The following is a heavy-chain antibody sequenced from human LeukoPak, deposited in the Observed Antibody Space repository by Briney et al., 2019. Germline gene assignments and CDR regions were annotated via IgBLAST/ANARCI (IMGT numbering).Heavy chain of an antibody. D-gene: IGHD3-10*01. J-gene: IGHJ6*04. CDR1: GFTFSSYS. CDR3: ATDGPDHYGSGSYYNYYYYYGMDV. CDR2: ISSSSSYI. Sequence: GGSLRLSCAASGFTFSSYSMNWVRQAPGKGLEWVSSISSSSSYIYYADSVKGRFTISRDNAKNSLYLQMNSLRAEDTAVYYCATDGPDHYGSGSYYNYYYYYGMDVWGKGTTVTVSS. V-gene: IGHV3-21*01.